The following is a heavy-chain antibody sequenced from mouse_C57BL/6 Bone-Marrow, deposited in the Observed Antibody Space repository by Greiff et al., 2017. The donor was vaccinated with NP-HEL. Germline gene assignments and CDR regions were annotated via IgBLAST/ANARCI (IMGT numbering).Heavy chain of an antibody. CDR3: ATAQAKDYFDY. J-gene: IGHJ2*01. Sequence: VQLQQSGPELVKPGASVKISCKASGYAFSSSWMNWVKQRPGKGLEWIGRIYPGDGDTNYNGKFKGKATLTADKSSSTAYMQLSSLTSEDSAVYFCATAQAKDYFDYWGQGTTLTVSS. CDR2: IYPGDGDT. V-gene: IGHV1-82*01. CDR1: GYAFSSSW. D-gene: IGHD3-2*02.